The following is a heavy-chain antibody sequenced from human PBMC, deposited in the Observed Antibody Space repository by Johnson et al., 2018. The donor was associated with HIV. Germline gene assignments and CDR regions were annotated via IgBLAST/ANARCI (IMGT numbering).Heavy chain of an antibody. CDR1: GFTFSSYG. D-gene: IGHD6-6*01. CDR3: ANLEYNSTDAFDS. J-gene: IGHJ3*02. V-gene: IGHV3-30*18. Sequence: QVQLVESGGGVVQPGRSLRLSCVASGFTFSSYGTNWVRQAPGKGLEWVAVISYDGSDKYYADSVKGRLTISRDNSKNTLYLQMNSLRAEDTAVYYCANLEYNSTDAFDSWGQGTLVTVSS. CDR2: ISYDGSDK.